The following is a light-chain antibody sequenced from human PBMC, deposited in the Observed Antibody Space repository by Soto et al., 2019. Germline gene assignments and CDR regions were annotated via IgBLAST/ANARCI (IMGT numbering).Light chain of an antibody. Sequence: QSVLTQPASVSGSLGQSITISCTGTSSDIGGYKYVSWYQQHPGKAPKLIIFEVSDRPSGVSDRFSGSNSGNTASLTVSGLQAADEADYFCKSYAGSNTYVFGSGTKVTVL. J-gene: IGLJ1*01. CDR2: EVS. CDR3: KSYAGSNTYV. CDR1: SSDIGGYKY. V-gene: IGLV2-14*01.